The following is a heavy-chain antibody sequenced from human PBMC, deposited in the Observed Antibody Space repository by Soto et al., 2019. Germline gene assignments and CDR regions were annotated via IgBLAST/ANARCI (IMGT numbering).Heavy chain of an antibody. CDR1: GYTFTSYD. Sequence: QVLLVQSGAEVKKPGASVKVSCKASGYTFTSYDINWVRQATGQGLEWMGWMNPNSGNTGYAQKFKGRVTITRNTSISTAYLELSSLRSEDTAAEYGPRSRKVARTNCWFDPWGQGTLVTVSS. V-gene: IGHV1-8*01. CDR3: PRSRKVARTNCWFDP. CDR2: MNPNSGNT. J-gene: IGHJ5*02. D-gene: IGHD1-1*01.